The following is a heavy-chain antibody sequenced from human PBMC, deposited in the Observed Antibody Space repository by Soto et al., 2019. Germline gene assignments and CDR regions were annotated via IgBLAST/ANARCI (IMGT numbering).Heavy chain of an antibody. CDR1: GGSISSSSYY. CDR2: IYYSGST. Sequence: QLQLQESGPGLVKPSETLSLTCTVSGGSISSSSYYWGWIRQPPGKGLEWIGRIYYSGSTYYNPSLKSRVTISVDTSKNQFSLKLSSVTAADTAVYYCARHSSYYYGMDVWGQGTTVTVSS. J-gene: IGHJ6*02. V-gene: IGHV4-39*01. CDR3: ARHSSYYYGMDV.